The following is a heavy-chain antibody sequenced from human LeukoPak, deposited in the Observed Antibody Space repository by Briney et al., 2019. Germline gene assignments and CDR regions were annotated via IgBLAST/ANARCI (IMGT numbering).Heavy chain of an antibody. D-gene: IGHD1-26*01. V-gene: IGHV3-21*01. J-gene: IGHJ4*02. CDR3: ARDWPGQWDGVDY. CDR2: ISSSSSYI. CDR1: GFTFSSYS. Sequence: PGGSLRLSRAASGFTFSSYSMNWVRQAPGKGLEWVSSISSSSSYIYYADSVKGRFTISRDNAKNSLYLQMNSLRAEDTAVYYCARDWPGQWDGVDYWGQGTLVTVSS.